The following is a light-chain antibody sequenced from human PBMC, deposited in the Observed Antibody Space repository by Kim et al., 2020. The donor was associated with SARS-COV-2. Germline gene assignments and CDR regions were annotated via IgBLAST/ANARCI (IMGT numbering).Light chain of an antibody. J-gene: IGKJ1*01. CDR2: KAS. CDR3: QQYSTSSWT. V-gene: IGKV1-5*03. Sequence: DIQMIQSPSTLSASVGDRVTITCRASQSIGRWLAWHQQKPGRAPKLVIYKASSLQTGVPSRFSASGSWTEFTLTIASLQAEDLATYFCQQYSTSSWTFGQGTQVDIK. CDR1: QSIGRW.